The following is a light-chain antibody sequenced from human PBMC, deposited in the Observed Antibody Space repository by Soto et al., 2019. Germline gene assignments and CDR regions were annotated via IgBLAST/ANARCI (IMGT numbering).Light chain of an antibody. J-gene: IGLJ1*01. CDR2: EVS. Sequence: QSALTQPASVSGSPGQSITISCTGTSSDVGGYNHVSWYQQHPGKAPKLMIYEVSNRPSGVSNRFSGSKSGNTASLTISGLQAEDEADYYCSSYTSGSTLVFGTGTKLTVL. CDR3: SSYTSGSTLV. V-gene: IGLV2-14*01. CDR1: SSDVGGYNH.